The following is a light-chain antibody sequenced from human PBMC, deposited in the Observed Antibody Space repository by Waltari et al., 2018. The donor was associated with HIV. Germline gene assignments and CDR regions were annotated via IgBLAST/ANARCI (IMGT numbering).Light chain of an antibody. CDR3: SSYASTSTLR. Sequence: QSALPQPASVSGSPGQSITISCTGTSSYVGAYNYVSWYQHPPGKAPKLIIYDVTHPPSGVSNRFSGSKSGNTASLTISGLQAEDEADYYCSSYASTSTLRFGGGTKLTVL. CDR1: SSYVGAYNY. J-gene: IGLJ2*01. V-gene: IGLV2-14*01. CDR2: DVT.